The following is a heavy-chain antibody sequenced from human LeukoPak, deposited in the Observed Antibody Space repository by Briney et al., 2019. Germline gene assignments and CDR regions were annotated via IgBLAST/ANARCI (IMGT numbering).Heavy chain of an antibody. J-gene: IGHJ5*02. D-gene: IGHD2-15*01. CDR1: GYTFTGYY. Sequence: PRASVKVSCKASGYTFTGYYMHWVRQAPGQGLEWMGWINPNSGGTNYAQKFQGRVTMTRDTSISTAYMELSRLRSDDTAVYYCARDTDVVVVAAAWFDPWGQGTLVTVSS. V-gene: IGHV1-2*02. CDR3: ARDTDVVVVAAAWFDP. CDR2: INPNSGGT.